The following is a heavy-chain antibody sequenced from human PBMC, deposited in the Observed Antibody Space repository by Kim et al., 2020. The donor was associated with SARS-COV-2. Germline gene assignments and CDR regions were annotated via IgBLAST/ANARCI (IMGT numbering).Heavy chain of an antibody. J-gene: IGHJ6*02. CDR2: ISIGSSPI. D-gene: IGHD6-13*01. Sequence: GGSLRLSCAASGFSFGKYSMNWVRQAPGKGLEWVSYISIGSSPIYHGDSVKGRFTISRDDAKNSLYLQMNSLRAEDSAVYYCVRGTAGVGYYYYGMDVWGQGNTVTVSS. CDR1: GFSFGKYS. CDR3: VRGTAGVGYYYYGMDV. V-gene: IGHV3-48*04.